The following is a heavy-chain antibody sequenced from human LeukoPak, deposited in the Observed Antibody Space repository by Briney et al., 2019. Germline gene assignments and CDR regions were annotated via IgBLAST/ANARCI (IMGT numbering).Heavy chain of an antibody. J-gene: IGHJ3*02. V-gene: IGHV3-21*04. Sequence: PGGSLRLSCAASGFTFSSYSMNWVRQAPGKGLEWVSSITSSSSYIYYADSVKGRFTISRDNAKNSLYLQMNSLRAEDMALYYCAKARRGTYDSSGDDAFDIWGQGTMVTVSS. CDR3: AKARRGTYDSSGDDAFDI. CDR1: GFTFSSYS. D-gene: IGHD3-22*01. CDR2: ITSSSSYI.